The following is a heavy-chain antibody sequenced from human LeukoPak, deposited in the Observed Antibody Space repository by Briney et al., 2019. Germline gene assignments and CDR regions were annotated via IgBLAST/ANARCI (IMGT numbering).Heavy chain of an antibody. J-gene: IGHJ5*02. CDR1: GFTFSNYG. CDR3: ARQLGYYYDSSGYRNWFDP. V-gene: IGHV3-23*01. D-gene: IGHD3-22*01. Sequence: GGSLRLSCAASGFTFSNYGLNWVRQAPGKGLEWVSTISGSGSSTYYADSVKGRFAISRDNAKNSLYLQMNSLRAEDTAVYYCARQLGYYYDSSGYRNWFDPWGQGTLVTVSS. CDR2: ISGSGSST.